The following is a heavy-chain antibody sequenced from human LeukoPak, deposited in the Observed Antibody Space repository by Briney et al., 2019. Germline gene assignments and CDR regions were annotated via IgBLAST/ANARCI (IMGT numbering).Heavy chain of an antibody. CDR1: GFTFSSYG. J-gene: IGHJ4*02. CDR2: ISYDGSNK. D-gene: IGHD3-9*01. CDR3: ARDIDILTGFDY. Sequence: GGSLRLSCAASGFTFSSYGMHWVRQAPGKGLEWVAVISYDGSNKYYADSVKGRFIISRDNSKNTLYLQMNSLRAEDTAVYYCARDIDILTGFDYWGQGTLVTVSS. V-gene: IGHV3-30*03.